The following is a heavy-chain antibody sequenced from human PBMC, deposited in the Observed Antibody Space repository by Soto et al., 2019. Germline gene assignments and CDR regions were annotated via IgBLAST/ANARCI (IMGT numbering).Heavy chain of an antibody. CDR3: VRGPRPSSVGTVAF. CDR2: ISDDGSTI. D-gene: IGHD4-17*01. Sequence: EVQLVESGGGLVQPGGSLRLSCAASGFVFSMYCMHWVRQAPGKGLEWVSRISDDGSTIHYADSVKGRFSISTDNAQNTLLLEMTALRDDDTAVYYCVRGPRPSSVGTVAFWGQGSPVTVSS. J-gene: IGHJ4*02. V-gene: IGHV3-74*01. CDR1: GFVFSMYC.